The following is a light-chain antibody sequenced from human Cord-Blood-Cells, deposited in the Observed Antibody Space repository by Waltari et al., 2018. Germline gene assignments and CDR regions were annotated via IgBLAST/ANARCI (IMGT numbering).Light chain of an antibody. Sequence: DIQMTQSPSSLSASVGDRVTITCRASQSIRSYLNWYQQKPGKAPKLLIYAASSLQSGVPSRFSSSGSGTDFTLTISSLQPEDFATYYCQQSYSTPYTFGQGTKLEIK. V-gene: IGKV1-39*01. J-gene: IGKJ2*01. CDR2: AAS. CDR1: QSIRSY. CDR3: QQSYSTPYT.